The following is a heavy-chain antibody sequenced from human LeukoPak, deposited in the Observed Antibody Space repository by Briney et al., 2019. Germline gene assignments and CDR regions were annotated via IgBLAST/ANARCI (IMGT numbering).Heavy chain of an antibody. CDR3: AKGGIAVAGTSYYYYMDV. CDR2: ISGSGVGT. Sequence: GRTLRLSCAASGFTFSSYGMSWVRQAPGKGLEWVSAISGSGVGTHYADSVKGRFTISRDNSKNTLYVQMHSLRAEDTAVYYCAKGGIAVAGTSYYYYMDVWGKGTTVTISS. V-gene: IGHV3-23*01. J-gene: IGHJ6*03. CDR1: GFTFSSYG. D-gene: IGHD6-19*01.